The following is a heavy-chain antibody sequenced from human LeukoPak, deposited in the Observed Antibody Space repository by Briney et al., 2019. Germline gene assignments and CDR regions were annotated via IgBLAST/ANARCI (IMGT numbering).Heavy chain of an antibody. V-gene: IGHV4-39*06. CDR1: GGSISSSSYY. D-gene: IGHD3-9*01. CDR2: MNLYGST. CDR3: ARRSDFDHYHDAFDI. J-gene: IGHJ3*02. Sequence: SETLSLTCTVSGGSISSSSYYWSWIRQPPGKGLEWVGQMNLYGSTNYNPSLKSRVTISLDTSRDQFTLSLSSVTAADTAVYYCARRSDFDHYHDAFDIWGQGTTVTVSS.